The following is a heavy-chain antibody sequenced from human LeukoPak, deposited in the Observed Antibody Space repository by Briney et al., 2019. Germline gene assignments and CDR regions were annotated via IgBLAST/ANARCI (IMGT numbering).Heavy chain of an antibody. CDR2: ISSNSRYI. D-gene: IGHD6-13*01. Sequence: GGSLRLSCAASGFTFSTYSMNWVRQAPGKGLEWVSSISSNSRYIYYPDSMRGRFTISRDNAKNSLYLQMNSLKPEDTAVYYCARVAEAAAFDSWGQGTLVTVSS. CDR1: GFTFSTYS. CDR3: ARVAEAAAFDS. J-gene: IGHJ4*02. V-gene: IGHV3-21*06.